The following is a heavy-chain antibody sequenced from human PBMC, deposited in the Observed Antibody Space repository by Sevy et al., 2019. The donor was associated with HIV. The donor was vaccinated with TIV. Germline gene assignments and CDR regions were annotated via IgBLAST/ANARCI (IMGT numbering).Heavy chain of an antibody. Sequence: SETLSLTCTVSGVSINSGGDYWSWIRQQPGKGLEWIGYIYNSGSTYYNPSLESRITISDDTSKNQFSLKLTSVTAADTAVYYCARGRENYDDGSGLVDHWGQGTLVTVSS. V-gene: IGHV4-31*03. D-gene: IGHD3-22*01. CDR1: GVSINSGGDY. J-gene: IGHJ4*02. CDR2: IYNSGST. CDR3: ARGRENYDDGSGLVDH.